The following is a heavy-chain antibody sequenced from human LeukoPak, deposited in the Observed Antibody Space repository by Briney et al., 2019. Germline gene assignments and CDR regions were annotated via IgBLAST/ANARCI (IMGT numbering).Heavy chain of an antibody. CDR3: TREQMVRGVIISYYYGMDV. Sequence: SETLSLTCAVYGGSFSGYYWSWIRQPPGKGLEWIGEINHSGSTNYNPSLKSRVTISVDTSKNQFSLKLSSVTAADTAVYYCTREQMVRGVIISYYYGMDVWGQGTTVTVSS. D-gene: IGHD3-10*01. CDR1: GGSFSGYY. J-gene: IGHJ6*02. V-gene: IGHV4-34*01. CDR2: INHSGST.